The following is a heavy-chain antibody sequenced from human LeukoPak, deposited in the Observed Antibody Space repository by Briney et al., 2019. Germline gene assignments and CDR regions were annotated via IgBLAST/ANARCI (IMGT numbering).Heavy chain of an antibody. CDR1: GYTFTSYG. J-gene: IGHJ4*02. CDR3: ARDHRYYGSGNDY. V-gene: IGHV1-18*01. D-gene: IGHD3-10*01. CDR2: ISAYNGNT. Sequence: ASVKVSCKASGYTFTSYGFRWVRQPPGQGLEWMGWISAYNGNTNYAQKLQGRVTMTTDTSTSTAYMELRSLRSDDTAVYYGARDHRYYGSGNDYWGQGTLVTVSS.